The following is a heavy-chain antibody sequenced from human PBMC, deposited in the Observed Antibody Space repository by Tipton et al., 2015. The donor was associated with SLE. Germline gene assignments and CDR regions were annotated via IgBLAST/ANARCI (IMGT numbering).Heavy chain of an antibody. J-gene: IGHJ3*02. CDR1: GGSFSGYY. CDR2: INHSGST. V-gene: IGHV4-34*01. D-gene: IGHD2-15*01. CDR3: ARGKDIVVARDAFDI. Sequence: TLSLTCAVYGGSFSGYYWSWIRQPPGKGLEWIGEINHSGSTNYNPSLKSRVTISVDTSKNQFCLKLSSVTAADTAVYYCARGKDIVVARDAFDIWGQGTMVTVSS.